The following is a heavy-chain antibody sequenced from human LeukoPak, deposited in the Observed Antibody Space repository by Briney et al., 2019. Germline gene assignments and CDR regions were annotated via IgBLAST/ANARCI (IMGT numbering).Heavy chain of an antibody. J-gene: IGHJ4*02. V-gene: IGHV1-18*01. CDR1: GYTFTSYG. D-gene: IGHD3-10*01. CDR2: ISAYNGNT. CDR3: ARDQGILWFGELGY. Sequence: HGASVKVSCKASGYTFTSYGISWVRQAPGQGLEWMGWISAYNGNTNYAQKLQGRVTMTTDTSTSTAYMELRSLRSDGTAVYYCARDQGILWFGELGYWGQGTLVTVSS.